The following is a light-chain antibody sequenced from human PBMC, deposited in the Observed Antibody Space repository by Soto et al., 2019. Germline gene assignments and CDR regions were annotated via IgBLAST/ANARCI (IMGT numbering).Light chain of an antibody. Sequence: EIVMTQSPATLSVSPEERATLSCRASQSVSSNLAWYQQKPGQAPRLLIYGASTRATGIPARFSGSGSGTEFTLTISSLQSEDFAVYYCQQYNNSPPITFGGGTKGDIK. V-gene: IGKV3-15*01. CDR3: QQYNNSPPIT. CDR2: GAS. J-gene: IGKJ4*01. CDR1: QSVSSN.